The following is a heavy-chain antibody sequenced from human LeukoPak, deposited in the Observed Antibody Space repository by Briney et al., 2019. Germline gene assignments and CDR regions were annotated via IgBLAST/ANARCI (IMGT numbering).Heavy chain of an antibody. D-gene: IGHD3-3*01. CDR3: AKDGIFGVAAPLYGMDV. V-gene: IGHV3-23*01. CDR1: GFTFSSYA. J-gene: IGHJ6*02. Sequence: PGGSLRLSCAASGFTFSSYAMSWVRQAPGKGLEWVSAISGSGGSTYYADSVKGRFTISRDNSKNTLYLQMNSLRAEDTAVYYCAKDGIFGVAAPLYGMDVWGQGTTVTVSS. CDR2: ISGSGGST.